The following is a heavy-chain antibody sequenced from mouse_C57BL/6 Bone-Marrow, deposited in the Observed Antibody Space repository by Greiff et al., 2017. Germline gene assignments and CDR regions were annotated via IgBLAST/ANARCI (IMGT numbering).Heavy chain of an antibody. J-gene: IGHJ3*01. D-gene: IGHD2-1*01. CDR2: IYPRSGNT. CDR1: GYTFTSYG. V-gene: IGHV1-81*01. CDR3: ARGGEGDYGNFLFAY. Sequence: QVQLQQSGAELARPGASVKLSCKASGYTFTSYGISWVKQRTGQGLEWIGEIYPRSGNTYYNEKFKGKATLTADKSSSTAYMELRSLTSEDSAVYFGARGGEGDYGNFLFAYWGQGTLVTVSA.